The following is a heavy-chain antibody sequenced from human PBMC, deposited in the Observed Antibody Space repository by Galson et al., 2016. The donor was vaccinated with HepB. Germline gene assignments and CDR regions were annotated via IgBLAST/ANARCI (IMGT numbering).Heavy chain of an antibody. CDR3: AHTWGRIAAAGTPFFDY. Sequence: PALVKPPQTLTLTCTFSGFSLNTSGVGVGWIRQPPGKALEWLALIYWADDKHYTTSLKRRLTITKDTSKNQVVLTMTNMDPVDTGTYYCAHTWGRIAAAGTPFFDYWGQGTLVTVS. J-gene: IGHJ4*02. CDR2: IYWADDK. D-gene: IGHD6-13*01. V-gene: IGHV2-5*02. CDR1: GFSLNTSGVG.